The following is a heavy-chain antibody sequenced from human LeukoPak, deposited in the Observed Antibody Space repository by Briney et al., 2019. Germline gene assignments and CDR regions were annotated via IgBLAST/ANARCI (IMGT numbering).Heavy chain of an antibody. Sequence: SVKVSCKSSGGTFSSYAISWVRQAPGQGLEWMGRIIPIFGTANYAQKFQGGVTITTDESTSTAYMELSSLRSEDTAVYYCARESLNYDFWSGYYSPAAMDYWGQGTLVTVSS. V-gene: IGHV1-69*05. J-gene: IGHJ4*02. CDR1: GGTFSSYA. CDR3: ARESLNYDFWSGYYSPAAMDY. CDR2: IIPIFGTA. D-gene: IGHD3-3*01.